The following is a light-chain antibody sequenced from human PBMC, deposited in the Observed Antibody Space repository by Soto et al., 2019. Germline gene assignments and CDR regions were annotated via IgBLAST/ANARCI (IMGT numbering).Light chain of an antibody. CDR3: QQYGSSPRT. Sequence: DILLTQSPCTLSLSPGERATLSCGASQSVSSNYLAWYQQRPGQTPRLLIYGASSRAPGIPEKFSGGGSGTDFSLTISRLEPEDFEVYYCQQYGSSPRTFGQGTKVDIK. J-gene: IGKJ1*01. V-gene: IGKV3-20*01. CDR2: GAS. CDR1: QSVSSNY.